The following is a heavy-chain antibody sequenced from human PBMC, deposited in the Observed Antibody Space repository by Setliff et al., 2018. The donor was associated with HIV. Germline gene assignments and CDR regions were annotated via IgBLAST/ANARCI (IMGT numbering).Heavy chain of an antibody. Sequence: SVKVSCKASGYTFTSDYIHWVRQAPGQGLEWMGRIIPILGVPRYAQRFQGRVTITADKSTSTSYMHLSSLRAEDTAVYFCATVWGYSYANIYYFDYWGQGTLVTVS. CDR2: IIPILGVP. CDR3: ATVWGYSYANIYYFDY. D-gene: IGHD5-18*01. CDR1: GYTFTSDY. J-gene: IGHJ4*02. V-gene: IGHV1-69*04.